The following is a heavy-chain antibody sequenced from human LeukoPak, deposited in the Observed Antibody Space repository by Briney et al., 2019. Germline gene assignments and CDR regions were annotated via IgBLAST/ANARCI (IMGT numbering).Heavy chain of an antibody. J-gene: IGHJ5*01. CDR3: AKELAAAGNPAYDS. Sequence: GGSLRLSCAASGFTLSNYAMSWVRQAPGKGLKWVSGIGGDGIFYADSVRGRFTISRDNSKNTLYLQMNSLRGDDTALYYCAKELAAAGNPAYDSWGQGILVTVSS. V-gene: IGHV3-23*01. CDR2: IGGDGI. CDR1: GFTLSNYA. D-gene: IGHD6-13*01.